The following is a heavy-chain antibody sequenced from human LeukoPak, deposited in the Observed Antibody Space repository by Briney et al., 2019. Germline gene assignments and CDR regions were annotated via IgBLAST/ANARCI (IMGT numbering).Heavy chain of an antibody. D-gene: IGHD3-22*01. CDR1: GGSISSSNW. CDR2: IYHSGST. V-gene: IGHV4-4*02. Sequence: PSETLSLTCAVSGGSISSSNWWSWVRQPPGKGLEWIGEIYHSGSTNYNPSLKSRVTISVDKSKDQFSLKLSSVTAADTAVYYCARDPHYDSSGSRAFDIWGQGTMVTVSS. J-gene: IGHJ3*02. CDR3: ARDPHYDSSGSRAFDI.